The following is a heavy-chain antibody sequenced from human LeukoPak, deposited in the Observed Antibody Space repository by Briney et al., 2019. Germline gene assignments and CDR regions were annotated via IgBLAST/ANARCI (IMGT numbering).Heavy chain of an antibody. V-gene: IGHV3-48*03. CDR2: ISFSGSTI. CDR1: GFTFSSSE. CDR3: AKDNGYAYYYGSGRGGYFDY. D-gene: IGHD3-10*01. Sequence: GGSLRLSCAASGFTFSSSEMNWVRQAPGKGLEWVSYISFSGSTIYYADSVKGRFTISRDNAKNSLYLQMNSLRAEDTALYYCAKDNGYAYYYGSGRGGYFDYWGQGTLVTVSS. J-gene: IGHJ4*02.